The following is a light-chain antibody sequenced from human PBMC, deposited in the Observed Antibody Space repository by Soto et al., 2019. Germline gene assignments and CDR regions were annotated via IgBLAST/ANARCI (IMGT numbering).Light chain of an antibody. CDR3: QQDGSPTWT. V-gene: IGKV3-20*01. CDR1: QSVSNSY. CDR2: GAS. Sequence: EIVLTQSPGTLSLSPGERATLSCRASQSVSNSYIAWYQQKPGQAPRLLIYGASSRATGLPDRFSGSGSGIDFTLTISRLEPEDFAVYYCQQDGSPTWTFGQGTKVEIK. J-gene: IGKJ1*01.